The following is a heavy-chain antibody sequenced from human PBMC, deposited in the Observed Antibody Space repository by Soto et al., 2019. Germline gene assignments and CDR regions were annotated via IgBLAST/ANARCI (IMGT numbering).Heavy chain of an antibody. Sequence: LSLTCAVYGGSFSGYYWSWIRQPPGKGLEWIGEINHSGSTNYNPSLKSRVTISVDTSKNQFSLKLSSVTAADTAVYYCAGWTILGATGMDVWGQGTTVTVSS. CDR2: INHSGST. CDR1: GGSFSGYY. D-gene: IGHD1-26*01. V-gene: IGHV4-34*01. J-gene: IGHJ6*02. CDR3: AGWTILGATGMDV.